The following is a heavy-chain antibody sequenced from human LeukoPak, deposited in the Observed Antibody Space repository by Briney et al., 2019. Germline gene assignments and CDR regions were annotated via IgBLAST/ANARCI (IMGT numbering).Heavy chain of an antibody. CDR1: GFTFSSYS. CDR2: ISSSSSYI. V-gene: IGHV3-21*04. CDR3: ARARVTMVRGVIINPPHFDY. J-gene: IGHJ4*02. Sequence: GGSLRLSCAASGFTFSSYSMNWVRQAPGKGLEWVSSISSSSSYIYYADSVKGRFTISRDNSKNTLYLQMNSLRAEDTAVYYCARARVTMVRGVIINPPHFDYWGPGTLVTVSS. D-gene: IGHD3-10*01.